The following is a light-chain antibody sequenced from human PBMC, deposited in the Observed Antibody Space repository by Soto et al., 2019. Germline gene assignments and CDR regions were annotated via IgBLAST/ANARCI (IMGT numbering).Light chain of an antibody. CDR1: QSVSTY. J-gene: IGKJ4*01. CDR2: DAS. V-gene: IGKV3-11*01. Sequence: EIVLTQSPATLSMSPGERATLSCRASQSVSTYLAWYQQKPGQAPRLLIFDASNRASGIPSRFSGSGSGTTFTLPISRLEPEDFAVYFCQQRSHWPPLTFGGGTKVEIK. CDR3: QQRSHWPPLT.